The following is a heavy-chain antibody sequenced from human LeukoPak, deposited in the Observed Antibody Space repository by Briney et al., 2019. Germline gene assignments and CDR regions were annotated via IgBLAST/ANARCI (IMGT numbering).Heavy chain of an antibody. CDR1: GDSVSSNSAA. D-gene: IGHD6-13*01. CDR2: TYYRSKWYN. CDR3: ARDGGLEGSSFDP. J-gene: IGHJ5*02. V-gene: IGHV6-1*01. Sequence: SQTLSLTCAISGDSVSSNSAAWNWTRQSPSRGLEWLGRTYYRSKWYNAYAVSVKSRITINPDTSKNQFSLQLNSVTPEDTAVYYCARDGGLEGSSFDPWGQGTLVTVSS.